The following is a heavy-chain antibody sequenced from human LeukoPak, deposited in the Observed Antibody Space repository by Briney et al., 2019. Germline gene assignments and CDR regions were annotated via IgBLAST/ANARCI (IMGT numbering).Heavy chain of an antibody. D-gene: IGHD3-22*01. CDR3: AKAHTYYYDSSGYEY. CDR2: ISWNSGSI. CDR1: GFTFDDYA. V-gene: IGHV3-9*01. J-gene: IGHJ4*02. Sequence: PGGSLRLSCAASGFTFDDYAMHWVRQAPGKGLEWVSGISWNSGSIGYADSVKGRFTISRDNAKNSLYLQMNSLRAEDTALYYCAKAHTYYYDSSGYEYWGQGTLVTVSS.